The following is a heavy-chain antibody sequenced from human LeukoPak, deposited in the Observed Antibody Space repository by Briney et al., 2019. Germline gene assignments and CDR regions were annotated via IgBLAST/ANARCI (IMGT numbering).Heavy chain of an antibody. CDR2: IYYSGST. Sequence: PSETLSLTCTVSGGSISSSSYYWGWIRQAPGKGLEWIGSIYYSGSTYYNPSLKSRVTISVDTSKNQFSLKLSSVTAADTAVYYCAILSYDSSGYYFDYWGQGTLVTVSS. J-gene: IGHJ4*02. V-gene: IGHV4-39*07. CDR3: AILSYDSSGYYFDY. CDR1: GGSISSSSYY. D-gene: IGHD3-22*01.